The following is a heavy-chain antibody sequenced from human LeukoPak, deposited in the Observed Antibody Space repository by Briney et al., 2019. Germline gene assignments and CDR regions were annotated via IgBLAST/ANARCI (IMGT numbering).Heavy chain of an antibody. CDR2: INWNGGST. Sequence: PGGSLRLSCAASGFTFSSYGMHWVRQAPGKGLEWVSGINWNGGSTGYADSVKGRFTISRDNAKNSLYLQMNSLRAEDTALYYRARGGSITIFGVIKGMDVWGKGTTVTVSS. CDR1: GFTFSSYG. V-gene: IGHV3-20*04. J-gene: IGHJ6*03. CDR3: ARGGSITIFGVIKGMDV. D-gene: IGHD3-3*01.